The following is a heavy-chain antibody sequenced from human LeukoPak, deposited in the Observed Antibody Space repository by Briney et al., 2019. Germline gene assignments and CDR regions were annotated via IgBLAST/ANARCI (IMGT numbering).Heavy chain of an antibody. CDR3: ARTRLFEYCSGGSCYSGYMDV. Sequence: GESLKISCKGSGYSFTSYWIGWVRPMPGKGLEWMGIIYPGDSDTRYSPSFQGQVTISADKTISTAYLQWSSLKASDTAMYYCARTRLFEYCSGGSCYSGYMDVWGKGTTVTVSS. CDR1: GYSFTSYW. V-gene: IGHV5-51*01. D-gene: IGHD2-15*01. CDR2: IYPGDSDT. J-gene: IGHJ6*03.